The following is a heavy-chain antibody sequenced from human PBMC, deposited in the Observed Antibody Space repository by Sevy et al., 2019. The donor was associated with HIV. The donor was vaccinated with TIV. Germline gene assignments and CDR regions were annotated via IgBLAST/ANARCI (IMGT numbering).Heavy chain of an antibody. J-gene: IGHJ6*02. Sequence: ASVKVSCKASGYTFTDYYIHWVRQAPGQGLEWMAWINPSDGVTNYAQRFQGGVTVTRDTSVSTAYMELRGLRYDDTAIYYCARLTTMSTSDLYGMDVWGQGTTVTVSS. CDR1: GYTFTDYY. V-gene: IGHV1-2*02. CDR2: INPSDGVT. CDR3: ARLTTMSTSDLYGMDV. D-gene: IGHD4-17*01.